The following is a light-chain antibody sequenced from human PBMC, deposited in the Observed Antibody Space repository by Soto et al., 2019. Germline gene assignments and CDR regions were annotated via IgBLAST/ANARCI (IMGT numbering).Light chain of an antibody. V-gene: IGKV3-15*01. Sequence: EKVMKQSPATLSVSQGGRATLSCRASQSVSSNLAWYQQKPGQAPRLLIYGASTRATGFPARFSGSGSGTEFTLTISSLQSEDFAVYYCQQYKNWPLTFGGGTKVDIK. CDR3: QQYKNWPLT. J-gene: IGKJ4*01. CDR1: QSVSSN. CDR2: GAS.